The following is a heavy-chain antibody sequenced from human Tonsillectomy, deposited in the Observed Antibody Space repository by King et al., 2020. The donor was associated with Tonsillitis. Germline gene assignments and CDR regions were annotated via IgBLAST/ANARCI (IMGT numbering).Heavy chain of an antibody. D-gene: IGHD2-15*01. CDR3: ARSVVAFYYFDY. CDR2: IYSGGSP. CDR1: GFSVSSNY. Sequence: VQLVESGGGLVQSGGSLRLSCAASGFSVSSNYMSWVRQAPGKGLEWVSVIYSGGSPYYADSVKGRFTISRDHSKNTLYLQMNSLGGEDTAVYYCARSVVAFYYFDYWGQGXLVTVSS. J-gene: IGHJ4*02. V-gene: IGHV3-66*01.